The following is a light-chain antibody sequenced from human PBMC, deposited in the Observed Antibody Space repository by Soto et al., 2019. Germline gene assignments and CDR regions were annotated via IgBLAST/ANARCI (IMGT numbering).Light chain of an antibody. Sequence: DIQMTQSPSTLSASVGDRVTITCRASQSISSWLAWYQQKPGKAPNLLIYKASSLESGVPSRFGGSASGTEFTLTISSLQPDDFATYYCQQYNSYPWTCGQGTKVEIK. J-gene: IGKJ1*01. CDR1: QSISSW. V-gene: IGKV1-5*03. CDR3: QQYNSYPWT. CDR2: KAS.